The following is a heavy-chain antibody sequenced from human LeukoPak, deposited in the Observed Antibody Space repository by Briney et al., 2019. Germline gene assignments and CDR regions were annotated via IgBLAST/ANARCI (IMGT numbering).Heavy chain of an antibody. V-gene: IGHV3-30-3*01. CDR3: VRESEYYFDHSASFDY. Sequence: PGGSLRLSCAASGFTFTAYHIHWVRQAPGKGLEWVAVMSSDGNAMFYADSVKGRFTISRDNSKNTLYLQMNSLRAEDTAVYYCVRESEYYFDHSASFDYWGQGTLVTVSS. J-gene: IGHJ4*02. D-gene: IGHD3-22*01. CDR2: MSSDGNAM. CDR1: GFTFTAYH.